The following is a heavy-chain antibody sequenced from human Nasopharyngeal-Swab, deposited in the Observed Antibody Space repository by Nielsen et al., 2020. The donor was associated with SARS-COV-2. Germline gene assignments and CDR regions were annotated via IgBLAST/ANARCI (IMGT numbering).Heavy chain of an antibody. CDR2: IKEDGSEK. J-gene: IGHJ6*02. CDR3: ARDTYCSGGSCYGYGMAV. Sequence: VRQAPGKGLEWVASIKEDGSEKNYVDSVKGRFTISRGNAKNSLYLQMNSLRADDTAVYYCARDTYCSGGSCYGYGMAVWGQGTTVTVSS. V-gene: IGHV3-7*01. D-gene: IGHD2-15*01.